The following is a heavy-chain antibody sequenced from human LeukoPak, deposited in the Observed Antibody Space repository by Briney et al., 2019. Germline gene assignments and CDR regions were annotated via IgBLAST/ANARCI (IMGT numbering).Heavy chain of an antibody. Sequence: GGSLRLSCAASGFTFSSYGMHWVRQAPGKGLEWVSYISSSSSTIYYADSVKGRFTISRDNAKNSLYLQMNSLRAEDTAVYYCARAKNWFDPWGQGTLVTVSS. CDR3: ARAKNWFDP. V-gene: IGHV3-48*04. CDR2: ISSSSSTI. CDR1: GFTFSSYG. J-gene: IGHJ5*02.